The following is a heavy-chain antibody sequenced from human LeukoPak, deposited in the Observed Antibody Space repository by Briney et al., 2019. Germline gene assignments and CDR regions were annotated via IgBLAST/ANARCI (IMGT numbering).Heavy chain of an antibody. CDR2: IYYSGST. D-gene: IGHD6-13*01. J-gene: IGHJ4*02. V-gene: IGHV4-59*01. Sequence: KPSETLSLTCSVCGGSINSYYWSWIRQPPGKGLEWSGYIYYSGSTNYNPSLKSRVTISVDTSKNQFSLRLSSVTAADTALYYCARVTGYMVEDYFDYWGQGTLVTVSS. CDR1: GGSINSYY. CDR3: ARVTGYMVEDYFDY.